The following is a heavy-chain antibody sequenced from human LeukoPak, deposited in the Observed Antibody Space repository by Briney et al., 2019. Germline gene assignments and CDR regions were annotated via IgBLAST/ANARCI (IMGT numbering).Heavy chain of an antibody. CDR1: GFMFSSSA. J-gene: IGHJ4*02. D-gene: IGHD2-15*01. CDR3: AKQLGYCSDGSCYFPY. Sequence: GGSLRLSCVGSGFMFSSSAMSWVRQAPGKGLEWVSAISNNGGYTYYADSVQGRFTISRDNSKSTLCLQMNSLRAEDTAVYYCAKQLGYCSDGSCYFPYWGQGTLVTVSS. V-gene: IGHV3-23*01. CDR2: ISNNGGYT.